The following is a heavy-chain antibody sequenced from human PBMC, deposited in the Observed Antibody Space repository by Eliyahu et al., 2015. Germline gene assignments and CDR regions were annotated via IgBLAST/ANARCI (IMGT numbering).Heavy chain of an antibody. D-gene: IGHD3-9*01. J-gene: IGHJ4*02. CDR2: XYTSGST. CDR1: GGXISSYY. V-gene: IGHV4-4*07. Sequence: QVQLQESGPGLVKPSETLSLXCTVSGGXISSYYWXWXRQPAGKGLEWXGRXYTSGSTNYNPSLKSRVTMSVDTSKNQFSLKLSSVTAADTAVYYCAREGPGYDTLGGWGQGTLVTVSS. CDR3: AREGPGYDTLGG.